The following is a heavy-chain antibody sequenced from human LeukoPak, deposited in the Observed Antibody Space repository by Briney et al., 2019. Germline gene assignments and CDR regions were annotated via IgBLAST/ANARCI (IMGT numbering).Heavy chain of an antibody. CDR1: GGSISSSSYY. V-gene: IGHV4-39*01. Sequence: PSETLSLTCTVSGGSISSSSYYWGWIRQPPGKGLEWIGSIYYSGSTYYNPSLKSRVTISVDTSKNQFSLKLSPVTAADTAVYYCARQGAVWFGESYFDYWGQGTLVTVSS. D-gene: IGHD3-10*01. J-gene: IGHJ4*02. CDR2: IYYSGST. CDR3: ARQGAVWFGESYFDY.